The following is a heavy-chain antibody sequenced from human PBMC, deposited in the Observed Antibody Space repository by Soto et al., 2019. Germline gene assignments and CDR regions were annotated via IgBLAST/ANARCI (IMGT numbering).Heavy chain of an antibody. CDR3: ARAAGSVVGATKAWYFDL. CDR2: IGTAGDP. Sequence: GGALRLSCAASGFTCSGDDMHWVLEATGKGLEWVSSIGTAGDPYYPGSVKGRFTISRETAKNSLYLQMNSLSAGDTAVYYCARAAGSVVGATKAWYFDLWGRGTLVTVSS. V-gene: IGHV3-13*05. J-gene: IGHJ2*01. CDR1: GFTCSGDD. D-gene: IGHD1-26*01.